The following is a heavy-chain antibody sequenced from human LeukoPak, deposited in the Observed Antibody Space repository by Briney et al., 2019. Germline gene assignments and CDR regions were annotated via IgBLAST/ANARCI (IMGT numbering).Heavy chain of an antibody. CDR1: GDSVSSNSVA. CDR2: TYYRSKWFN. D-gene: IGHD6-13*01. J-gene: IGHJ4*02. Sequence: SQTLSLTCAISGDSVSSNSVAWHWIRQSPSRGLECLGRTYYRSKWFNDYVASVKSRIIINPDTSKNQFSLQLNSVTPEDTAVYYCARTKGLKDGIAATDYWGQGTLVTVSS. V-gene: IGHV6-1*01. CDR3: ARTKGLKDGIAATDY.